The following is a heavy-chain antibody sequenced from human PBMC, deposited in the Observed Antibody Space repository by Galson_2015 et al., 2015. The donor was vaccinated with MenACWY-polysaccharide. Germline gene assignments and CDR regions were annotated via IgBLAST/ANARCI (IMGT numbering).Heavy chain of an antibody. V-gene: IGHV1-46*01. J-gene: IGHJ4*02. Sequence: SVKVSCKASGYTFTVYAMNWVRQAPGQGLEWMGCINTSTDNIYYAQEFQGRFTITRDKSKSTVYLHLNSLRSEDTAVYYCARSAHGKCCFDYWGQATLVTVSS. CDR3: ARSAHGKCCFDY. CDR1: GYTFTVYA. CDR2: INTSTDNI. D-gene: IGHD2-8*01.